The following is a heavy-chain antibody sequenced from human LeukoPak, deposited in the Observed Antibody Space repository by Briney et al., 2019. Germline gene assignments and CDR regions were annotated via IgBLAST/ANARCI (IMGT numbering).Heavy chain of an antibody. J-gene: IGHJ4*02. Sequence: PGGSLRPSCAASGFTFSSYLMHWVRQVPGKGLVWVARINEHGSITDYADSVKDRFTVSRDNAWITLYLQMNSLRAEDTAVYYCARDVAGSGSLWGQGTLITVSS. CDR1: GFTFSSYL. D-gene: IGHD3-10*01. V-gene: IGHV3-74*01. CDR2: INEHGSIT. CDR3: ARDVAGSGSL.